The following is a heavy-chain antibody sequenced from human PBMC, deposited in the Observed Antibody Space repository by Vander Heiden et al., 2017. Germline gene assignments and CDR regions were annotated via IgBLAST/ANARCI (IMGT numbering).Heavy chain of an antibody. CDR2: IGTAGDT. Sequence: EVQLVESGGGLVQPGVSLRLSCAASGFTFSSYDMHWVRQATGKGLEWVSAIGTAGDTHYPGSVKCRFTISRENAKNSLYLQMNSLSAGDTAVYYCARGLGSPITMTHFDYWGQGTLVTVSS. D-gene: IGHD3-22*01. V-gene: IGHV3-13*01. J-gene: IGHJ4*02. CDR3: ARGLGSPITMTHFDY. CDR1: GFTFSSYD.